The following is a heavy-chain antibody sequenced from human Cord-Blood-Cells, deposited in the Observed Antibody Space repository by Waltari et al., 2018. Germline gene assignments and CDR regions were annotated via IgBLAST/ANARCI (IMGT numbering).Heavy chain of an antibody. CDR2: FDPEDGET. CDR1: GYTLTELS. J-gene: IGHJ5*02. D-gene: IGHD4-17*01. Sequence: QVQLVQSGAEVKKPGASVKVSCKVSGYTLTELSMHLVRQAPGKGREWMGGFDPEDGETIHAQKCQGRVTMTEDTSTGTAYMELGSLRAEDTAVYYCATIKGYGDYDWFDPWGQGTLVTVSS. CDR3: ATIKGYGDYDWFDP. V-gene: IGHV1-24*01.